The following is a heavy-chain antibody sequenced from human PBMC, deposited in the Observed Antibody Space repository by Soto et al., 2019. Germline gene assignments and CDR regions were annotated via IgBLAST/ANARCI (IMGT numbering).Heavy chain of an antibody. CDR1: GGSMRSGDYY. CDR3: ARARGARYFDY. V-gene: IGHV4-30-4*01. CDR2: IYYSGST. D-gene: IGHD2-15*01. J-gene: IGHJ4*02. Sequence: PSETLSLTSTVSGGSMRSGDYYWSWIRQPPGKGLEWIGYIYYSGSTYYNPSLKSRVTISVDTSKNQFSLKLSSVTAADTAVYYCARARGARYFDYWGQGTLVTVSS.